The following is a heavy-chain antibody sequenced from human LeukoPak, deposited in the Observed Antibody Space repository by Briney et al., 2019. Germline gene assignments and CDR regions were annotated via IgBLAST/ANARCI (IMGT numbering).Heavy chain of an antibody. D-gene: IGHD3-22*01. J-gene: IGHJ5*02. CDR1: GGSFSGYY. V-gene: IGHV4-34*01. Sequence: PSETLSLTCAVYGGSFSGYYWSWLRQPPGKGLEWIGEINHSGSTNYNPSLKSRVTISVDTSKNQFSLKLSSVTAADTAVYYCARGQKAYYYDSSGYNWFDPWGQGTLVTVSS. CDR3: ARGQKAYYYDSSGYNWFDP. CDR2: INHSGST.